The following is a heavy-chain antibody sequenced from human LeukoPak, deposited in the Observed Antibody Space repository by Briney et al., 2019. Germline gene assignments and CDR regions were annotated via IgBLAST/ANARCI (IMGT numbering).Heavy chain of an antibody. CDR2: ISGSGGST. Sequence: GGSLRLSCAASGFTFSSYAMSWVGQAPGKGLEWVSAISGSGGSTYYADSVKGRFTISRDNSKNTLYLQMNSLRAEDTAVYYCAKRRSDSYYYYYGMDVWGQGTTVTVSS. CDR3: AKRRSDSYYYYYGMDV. J-gene: IGHJ6*02. CDR1: GFTFSSYA. V-gene: IGHV3-23*01.